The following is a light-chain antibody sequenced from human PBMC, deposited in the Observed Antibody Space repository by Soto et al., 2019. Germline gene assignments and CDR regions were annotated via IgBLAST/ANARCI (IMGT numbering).Light chain of an antibody. V-gene: IGLV4-60*02. CDR2: LEGSGSY. CDR3: ETWDSNTRV. CDR1: SGHSSYI. Sequence: QAVVTQSSSASASLGSSVKLTCTLSSGHSSYIIAWHHQQPGKAPRYLMKLEGSGSYNKGSGVPDRFSGSSSGADRYLTISNLQFEDEANYYCETWDSNTRVFGGGTKVTVL. J-gene: IGLJ2*01.